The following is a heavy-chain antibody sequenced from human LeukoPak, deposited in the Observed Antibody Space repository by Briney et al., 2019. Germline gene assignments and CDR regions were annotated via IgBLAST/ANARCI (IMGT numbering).Heavy chain of an antibody. J-gene: IGHJ6*02. CDR3: AKEAGDGYNYFYYYYGMDV. CDR1: GFTFSSYA. CDR2: ISGSGGST. Sequence: GGPLRLSCAASGFTFSSYAMSWVRQAPGKGLEWVSAISGSGGSTYYADSVKGRFTISRDNSKNTLYLQMNSLRAEDTAVYYCAKEAGDGYNYFYYYYGMDVWGQGTTVTVSS. V-gene: IGHV3-23*01. D-gene: IGHD5-24*01.